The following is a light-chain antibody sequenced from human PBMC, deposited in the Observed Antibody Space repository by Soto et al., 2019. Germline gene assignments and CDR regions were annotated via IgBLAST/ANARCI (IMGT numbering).Light chain of an antibody. V-gene: IGLV2-14*01. CDR1: SSDVGGYNY. J-gene: IGLJ1*01. Sequence: QSVLTQPASVSGSPGQSITISCTGTSSDVGGYNYVSWYQQHPGKAPKLMIYDVRNRPSGVSNRFSGSKSVHTASLTISGLQAEDEADYYCSSYTTISTYVFGTGTKLTVL. CDR3: SSYTTISTYV. CDR2: DVR.